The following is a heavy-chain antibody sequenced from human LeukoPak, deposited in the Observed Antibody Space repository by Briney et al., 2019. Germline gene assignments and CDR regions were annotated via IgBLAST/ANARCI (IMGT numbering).Heavy chain of an antibody. D-gene: IGHD6-13*01. CDR1: GFTFSNAW. CDR3: TTEEQQLVRGTFDY. J-gene: IGHJ4*02. Sequence: PGGSLRLSCAASGFTFSNAWMSWVRQAPGKGLEGVGRIKSKTDCGTTDYAAPVKGRFTISRDDSKNTLYLQMNSLKTEDTAVYYCTTEEQQLVRGTFDYWGQGTLVTVSS. V-gene: IGHV3-15*01. CDR2: IKSKTDCGTT.